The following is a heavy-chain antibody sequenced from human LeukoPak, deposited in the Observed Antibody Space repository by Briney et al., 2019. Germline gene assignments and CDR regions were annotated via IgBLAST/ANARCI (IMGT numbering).Heavy chain of an antibody. J-gene: IGHJ4*02. CDR2: ISWNSGAI. CDR3: AKDKSDCSSISCYTPFDY. CDR1: GFTFDDYA. V-gene: IGHV3-9*01. Sequence: GGSLRLSCAASGFTFDDYAMHWVRQAPGKGLEWVSGISWNSGAIGYADSVKGRFTISRDSAKNSLYLQMNGLRAEDTALYYCAKDKSDCSSISCYTPFDYWGQGTLVTVSS. D-gene: IGHD2-2*02.